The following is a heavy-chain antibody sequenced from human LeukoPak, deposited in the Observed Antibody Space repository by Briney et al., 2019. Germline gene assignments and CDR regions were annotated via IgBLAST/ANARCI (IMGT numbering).Heavy chain of an antibody. J-gene: IGHJ4*02. CDR2: IYYSGST. V-gene: IGHV4-39*01. CDR1: GGSISSSSYY. D-gene: IGHD6-6*01. CDR3: AIGGDSSSSSIDC. Sequence: PSETLSLTCTVSGGSISSSSYYWGWIRQPPGKGLEWIGSIYYSGSTYYNPSLKSRVTISVDTSKNQFSLKLSSVTAADTAVYYCAIGGDSSSSSIDCWGQGTLVTVSS.